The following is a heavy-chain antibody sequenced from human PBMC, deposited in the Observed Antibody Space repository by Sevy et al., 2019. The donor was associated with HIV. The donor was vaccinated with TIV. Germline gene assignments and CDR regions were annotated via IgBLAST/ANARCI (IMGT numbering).Heavy chain of an antibody. J-gene: IGHJ5*02. CDR1: GFTFSSYG. CDR3: ARDRTIVIAARPSNWFDP. CDR2: IWYDGSNK. V-gene: IGHV3-33*01. D-gene: IGHD6-6*01. Sequence: GGSLRLSCAASGFTFSSYGMHWVRQAPGKGLEWVAVIWYDGSNKYYADSVKGRFTISRDNSKNTLYLQMNSPRAEDTAVYYCARDRTIVIAARPSNWFDPWGQGTLVTVSS.